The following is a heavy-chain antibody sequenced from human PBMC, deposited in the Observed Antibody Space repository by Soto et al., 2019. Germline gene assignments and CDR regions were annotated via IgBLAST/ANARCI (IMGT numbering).Heavy chain of an antibody. CDR2: IYPGDSDT. V-gene: IGHV5-51*01. D-gene: IGHD1-26*01. CDR3: ARGGVAARRGLYDY. Sequence: GESLKISCKGSGYTFTSYWIGWVRQMPGKGLEWMGIIYPGDSDTRYSPSFQGQVAISADKSISTAYLQWSSLKASDSGMYYCARGGVAARRGLYDYWGQGTLVTVSS. CDR1: GYTFTSYW. J-gene: IGHJ4*02.